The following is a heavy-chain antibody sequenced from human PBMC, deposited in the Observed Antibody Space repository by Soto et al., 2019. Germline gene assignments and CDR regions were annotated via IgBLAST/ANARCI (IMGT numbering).Heavy chain of an antibody. CDR1: GDSVSSNSAA. Sequence: PSQTLSLTCAISGDSVSSNSAAWNWIRQSPSRGLEWLGRTYCRSKWYNDYAVSVKSRITINPDTSKNQFSLQLNSVTPEDTAVYYCAREEQQLVGRIPFDPWGQGTLVTVSS. J-gene: IGHJ5*02. CDR3: AREEQQLVGRIPFDP. D-gene: IGHD6-13*01. CDR2: TYCRSKWYN. V-gene: IGHV6-1*01.